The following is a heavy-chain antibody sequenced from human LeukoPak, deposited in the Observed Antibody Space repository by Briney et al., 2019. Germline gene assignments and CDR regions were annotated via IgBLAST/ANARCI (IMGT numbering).Heavy chain of an antibody. CDR1: GFTVNSNY. V-gene: IGHV3-66*01. Sequence: GGSLRLSCAASGFTVNSNYMSWVRQAPGKGLEWVSVIYSGGTTYYADSVKGRFTISRDNSKNTLYLQLSSLRAEDTAVYYCARAEGAAAGFRGQGTLVTVSS. CDR2: IYSGGTT. J-gene: IGHJ4*02. D-gene: IGHD6-13*01. CDR3: ARAEGAAAGF.